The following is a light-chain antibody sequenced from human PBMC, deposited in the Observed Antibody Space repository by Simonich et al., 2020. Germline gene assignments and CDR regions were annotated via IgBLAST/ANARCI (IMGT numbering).Light chain of an antibody. V-gene: IGLV2-14*01. Sequence: QSALTQPASVSGSPGQSITISCTGTSSDVGGYNYVSWYQQHRGKAPKLMIYDVSKRPSGVSNRFSGSKSGNTASLTISGLQAEDEADYYCSSYTSSSNVVFGGGTKLTVL. CDR2: DVS. CDR3: SSYTSSSNVV. CDR1: SSDVGGYNY. J-gene: IGLJ2*01.